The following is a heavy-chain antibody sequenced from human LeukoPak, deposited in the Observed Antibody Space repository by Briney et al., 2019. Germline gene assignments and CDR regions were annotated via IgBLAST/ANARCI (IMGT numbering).Heavy chain of an antibody. CDR1: GVTVSSHY. CDR3: ATDPDYYGMDV. D-gene: IGHD3-10*01. J-gene: IGHJ6*02. Sequence: GGSLRLSCAASGVTVSSHYMSWVRQPPGKGLEWVAVIYSGGSTYYAASVKGRFTVSEATSTNTLYLQMNSLRAYDTAVYVCATDPDYYGMDVWGQGTTVTVSS. V-gene: IGHV3-53*01. CDR2: IYSGGST.